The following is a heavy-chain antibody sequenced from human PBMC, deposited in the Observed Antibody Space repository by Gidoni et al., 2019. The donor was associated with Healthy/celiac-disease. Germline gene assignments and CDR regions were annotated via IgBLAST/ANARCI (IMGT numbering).Heavy chain of an antibody. CDR1: GYPLTELS. CDR3: ATDQSGRIQLWDYYYYGMDV. J-gene: IGHJ6*02. Sequence: QVQLVQSGAEVKKPGASVKVSCKVSGYPLTELSMHWVRQAPGKGLEWMGGFDPEDGETIYAQKFQGRVTMTEDTSTDTAHMELSSLRSEDTAVYYCATDQSGRIQLWDYYYYGMDVWGQGTTVTVSS. CDR2: FDPEDGET. V-gene: IGHV1-24*01. D-gene: IGHD5-18*01.